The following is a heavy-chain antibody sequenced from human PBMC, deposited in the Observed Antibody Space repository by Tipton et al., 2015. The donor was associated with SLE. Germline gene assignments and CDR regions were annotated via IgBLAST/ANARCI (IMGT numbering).Heavy chain of an antibody. CDR2: LFTGGDT. CDR3: ARWGITPGMSNAFDI. D-gene: IGHD3-16*01. Sequence: SLRLSCAASGFTVSSNYMSWVRQAPGKGLEWVSILFTGGDTYYTDSVKGRFTTSRHNSENTLYLQMNTLTAEDTAVYYCARWGITPGMSNAFDIWGQGTVVSVSS. CDR1: GFTVSSNY. V-gene: IGHV3-53*04. J-gene: IGHJ3*02.